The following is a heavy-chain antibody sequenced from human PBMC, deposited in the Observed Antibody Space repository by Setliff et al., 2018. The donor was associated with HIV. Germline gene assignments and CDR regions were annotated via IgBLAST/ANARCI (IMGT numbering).Heavy chain of an antibody. CDR1: GFAFDKFT. V-gene: IGHV3-43*01. CDR3: VKEHNTGWPNLDS. J-gene: IGHJ4*02. D-gene: IGHD6-19*01. CDR2: CGRKGVTT. Sequence: HPGGSLRLSCAASGFAFDKFTMHWVRQRPGKGLEWVSLCGRKGVTTFYAKSVEGRFTISRDNRKKSLYLQINALKTEDTALYYCVKEHNTGWPNLDSWGQGTLVTVSS.